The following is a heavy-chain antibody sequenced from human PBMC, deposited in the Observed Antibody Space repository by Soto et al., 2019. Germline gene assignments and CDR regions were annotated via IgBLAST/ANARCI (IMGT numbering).Heavy chain of an antibody. D-gene: IGHD2-2*01. CDR3: EVASTSRNWDFDL. CDR2: ISSSSSPI. V-gene: IGHV3-48*01. CDR1: GFTFSSYS. J-gene: IGHJ2*01. Sequence: EVQLVESGGGLVQPGGSLRLSCAASGFTFSSYSMNWVRRAPGKGLEWVSYISSSSSPIYYADPVKGRFTISRDNAKNSLNLEMNSLRVEDTAVYYCEVASTSRNWDFDLWGRGTLVTVSS.